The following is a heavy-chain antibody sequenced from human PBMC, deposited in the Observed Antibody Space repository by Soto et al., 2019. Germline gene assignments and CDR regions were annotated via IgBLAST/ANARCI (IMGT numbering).Heavy chain of an antibody. J-gene: IGHJ4*02. CDR3: AKGRGSGWAWYFDN. CDR1: GFTLKESA. D-gene: IGHD6-19*01. V-gene: IGHV3-23*01. Sequence: EGSLRRSCAASGFTLKESAMNRVRLAPGKGLEWVASISDTGASTWYAESVRGRLSISRDNSKNTLYLQMNSLRGEDTAVYYCAKGRGSGWAWYFDNWVQGTLVTVS. CDR2: ISDTGAST.